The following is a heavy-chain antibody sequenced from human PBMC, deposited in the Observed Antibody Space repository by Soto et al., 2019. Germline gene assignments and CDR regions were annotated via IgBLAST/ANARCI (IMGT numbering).Heavy chain of an antibody. D-gene: IGHD4-17*01. V-gene: IGHV1-18*01. J-gene: IGHJ4*02. CDR2: IKAYSGNT. CDR1: GYTFPTST. Sequence: QLQLVQSGAEAKKPGASVKVSCKASGYTFPTSTISWVRQAPGQGLEWMGCIKAYSGNTNYAQILQVRVTMTTDTSTNTAYMEMRSLTTDDTAIYCFAIADYGDDDYGGQVTLATVSS. CDR3: AIADYGDDDY.